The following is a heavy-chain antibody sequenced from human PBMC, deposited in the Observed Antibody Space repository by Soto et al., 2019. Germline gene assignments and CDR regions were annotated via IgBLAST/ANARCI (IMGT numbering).Heavy chain of an antibody. V-gene: IGHV1-18*01. D-gene: IGHD6-13*01. Sequence: ASVKVSCKASGYTFTSYGISWVRQAPGQGLEWMGWISAYNGNRKYAQKLQGRVTMTTDTSTSTAYMELRSLRSDDTAVYYCAREGIAAAGTSLSEYYFDYWGQGTLVTVSS. J-gene: IGHJ4*02. CDR1: GYTFTSYG. CDR3: AREGIAAAGTSLSEYYFDY. CDR2: ISAYNGNR.